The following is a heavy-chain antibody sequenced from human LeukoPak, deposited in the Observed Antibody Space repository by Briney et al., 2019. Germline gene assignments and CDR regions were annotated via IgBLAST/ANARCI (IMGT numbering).Heavy chain of an antibody. CDR1: GFTFSSYS. Sequence: GGSLRLSCAASGFTFSSYSMNWVRQAPGKGLEWVSSISSSSSYIYYADSVKGRFTISRDNAKNSLYLQMNSLRAEDTAVYYCANTQRGYSFLFDYWGQGTPVTVSS. CDR3: ANTQRGYSFLFDY. D-gene: IGHD5-18*01. CDR2: ISSSSSYI. V-gene: IGHV3-21*01. J-gene: IGHJ4*02.